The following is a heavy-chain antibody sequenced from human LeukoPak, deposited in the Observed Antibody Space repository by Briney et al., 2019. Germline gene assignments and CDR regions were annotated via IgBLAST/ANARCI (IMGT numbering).Heavy chain of an antibody. CDR1: GYSFTSYW. Sequence: GESLKISCKGSGYSFTSYWIGWVRQMPGKGLEWMGIIYPGDSDTRYSPSFQGQVTISADKSISTAYLQWSSLKASDTAMYYCARHPLITGTTGYLSAFDIWGQGTMVTVSS. CDR3: ARHPLITGTTGYLSAFDI. J-gene: IGHJ3*02. CDR2: IYPGDSDT. V-gene: IGHV5-51*01. D-gene: IGHD1-20*01.